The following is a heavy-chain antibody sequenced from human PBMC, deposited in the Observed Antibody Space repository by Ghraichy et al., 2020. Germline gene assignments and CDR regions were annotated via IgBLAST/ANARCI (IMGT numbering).Heavy chain of an antibody. D-gene: IGHD3-3*01. CDR3: ARLVRSGYYDWYFDL. CDR1: GVSISSYY. CDR2: IYYSGST. Sequence: SETLSLTCTVSGVSISSYYWSWIRQPPGKGLEWIGYIYYSGSTNYNPSLKSRVTISVDTSKNQFSLKLSSVTAADTAVYYCARLVRSGYYDWYFDLWGRGTLVPVSS. J-gene: IGHJ2*01. V-gene: IGHV4-59*01.